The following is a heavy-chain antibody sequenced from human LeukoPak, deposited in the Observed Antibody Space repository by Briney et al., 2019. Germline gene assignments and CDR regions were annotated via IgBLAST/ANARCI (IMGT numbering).Heavy chain of an antibody. Sequence: PGGSLRLSCAASGFTFSSYRMSWVRQAPGKGLEWVSTVNADGGNTYYADSVKGRFTISRDNSKSTLILQMNSLRVEDTALYYCTKRVKYGGTWDHFADWGQGTLVTVSS. CDR3: TKRVKYGGTWDHFAD. CDR1: GFTFSSYR. J-gene: IGHJ4*02. V-gene: IGHV3-23*01. D-gene: IGHD1-26*01. CDR2: VNADGGNT.